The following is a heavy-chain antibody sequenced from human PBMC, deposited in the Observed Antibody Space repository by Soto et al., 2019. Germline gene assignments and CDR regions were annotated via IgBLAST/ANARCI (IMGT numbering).Heavy chain of an antibody. D-gene: IGHD3-22*01. CDR3: ARAPYYYDSSGYYDYFDY. CDR1: GGSISSGDYY. J-gene: IGHJ4*02. V-gene: IGHV4-30-4*01. CDR2: IYYSGST. Sequence: SETLSLTCTVSGGSISSGDYYWSWIRQPPGKGLEWIGYIYYSGSTYYNPSLESRVTISVDTSKNQFSLKLSSVTAADTAVYYCARAPYYYDSSGYYDYFDYWDQGTLVTVSS.